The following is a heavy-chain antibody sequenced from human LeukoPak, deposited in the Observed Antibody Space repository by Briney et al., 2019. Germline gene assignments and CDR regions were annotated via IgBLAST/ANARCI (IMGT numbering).Heavy chain of an antibody. V-gene: IGHV1-24*01. CDR1: GYTLTELS. Sequence: ASVKVSCKVSGYTLTELSMHWVRQAPGKGLEWMGGFDPEDGETIYAQKFQGRVTMTEDTSTDTDYMELSSLRSEDTAVYYCATPYDSSGYYPSNYYYYGMDVWGQGTTVTVSS. J-gene: IGHJ6*02. CDR2: FDPEDGET. D-gene: IGHD3-22*01. CDR3: ATPYDSSGYYPSNYYYYGMDV.